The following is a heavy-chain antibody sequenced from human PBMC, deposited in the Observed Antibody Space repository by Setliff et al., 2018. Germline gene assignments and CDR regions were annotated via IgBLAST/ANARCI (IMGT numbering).Heavy chain of an antibody. CDR1: GGSISSSSYY. J-gene: IGHJ6*02. V-gene: IGHV4-39*01. Sequence: TLSLTCTVSGGSISSSSYYWGWIRQPPGKGLEWIGSIYYSGSTYYNPSLKSRVTISVDTSKNQFSLKLSSVTAADTAVYYCARQQQLVIGSTAYYYYGMDVWGQGTTVTVSS. CDR3: ARQQQLVIGSTAYYYYGMDV. D-gene: IGHD6-13*01. CDR2: IYYSGST.